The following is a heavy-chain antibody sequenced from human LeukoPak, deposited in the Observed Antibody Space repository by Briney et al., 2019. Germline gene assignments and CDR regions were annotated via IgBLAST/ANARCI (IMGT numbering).Heavy chain of an antibody. V-gene: IGHV7-4-1*02. CDR3: ARDDTLTLGTTTYFQH. CDR1: GYIFDIYA. Sequence: ASVKVSCKASGYIFDIYALIWVRQAPGQGLELMGWISTNTGNPTYAQGFTGRFVFSLDTSVSTAYLQISSLKAEDTAVYYCARDDTLTLGTTTYFQHWGQGTLVTVSS. J-gene: IGHJ1*01. D-gene: IGHD1-7*01. CDR2: ISTNTGNP.